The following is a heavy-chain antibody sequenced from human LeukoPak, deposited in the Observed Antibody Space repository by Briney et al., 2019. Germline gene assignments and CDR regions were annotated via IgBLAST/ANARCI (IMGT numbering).Heavy chain of an antibody. J-gene: IGHJ6*03. D-gene: IGHD5-12*01. CDR1: GGSISSYY. V-gene: IGHV4-59*01. Sequence: PSETLSPTCTVSGGSISSYYWSWIRQPPGKGLEWIGYIYYSGGTNYNPSLKSRVTISVDTSKNQFSLKLSSVTAADTAVYYCARGGVAKNAYYYYYMDVWGKGTTVTISS. CDR2: IYYSGGT. CDR3: ARGGVAKNAYYYYYMDV.